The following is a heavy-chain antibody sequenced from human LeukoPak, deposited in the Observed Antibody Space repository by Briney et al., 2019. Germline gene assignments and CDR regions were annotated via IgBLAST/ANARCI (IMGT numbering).Heavy chain of an antibody. CDR1: GFTFSTYS. CDR3: ARVELLHYYYGMDV. J-gene: IGHJ6*02. D-gene: IGHD2-15*01. CDR2: ISSSSSYI. Sequence: PGGSLRLSCAASGFTFSTYSMNWVRQAPGKGLEWVSSISSSSSYIYYADSVKGRFTISRDNAKNSLYLQMNSLRAEDTAVYYCARVELLHYYYGMDVWGQGTTVTVSS. V-gene: IGHV3-21*01.